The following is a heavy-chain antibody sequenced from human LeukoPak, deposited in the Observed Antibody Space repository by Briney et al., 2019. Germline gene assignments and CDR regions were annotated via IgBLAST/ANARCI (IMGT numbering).Heavy chain of an antibody. D-gene: IGHD6-13*01. J-gene: IGHJ1*01. Sequence: GGSLRLSCAASGFTFSSYAMSWVRQAPAKGLEWVSAISGSGGSTYYADSVKGRFTISRDNSKNTLYLQMNSLRAEDTAVYYCAKRSYSSSWYSYFQHWGQGTLVTVSS. CDR3: AKRSYSSSWYSYFQH. CDR2: ISGSGGST. V-gene: IGHV3-23*01. CDR1: GFTFSSYA.